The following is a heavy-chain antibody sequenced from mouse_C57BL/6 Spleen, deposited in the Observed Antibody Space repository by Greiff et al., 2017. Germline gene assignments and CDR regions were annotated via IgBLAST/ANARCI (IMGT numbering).Heavy chain of an antibody. CDR2: IWGVGST. D-gene: IGHD1-1*01. V-gene: IGHV2-6*01. CDR3: ARTNDYGSSYVAMDY. CDR1: GFSLTSYG. Sequence: VKLVESGPGLVAPSQSLSITCTVSGFSLTSYGVDWVRQSPGKGLEWLGVIWGVGSTNYNSALKSRLSISKDNSTSQVFLKMNSLQTDDTAMYYCARTNDYGSSYVAMDYWGQGTSVTVSS. J-gene: IGHJ4*01.